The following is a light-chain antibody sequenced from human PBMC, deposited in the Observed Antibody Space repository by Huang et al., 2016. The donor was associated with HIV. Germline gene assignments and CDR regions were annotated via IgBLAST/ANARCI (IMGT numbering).Light chain of an antibody. CDR2: TVS. V-gene: IGKV1-39*01. CDR1: QNITKS. J-gene: IGKJ1*01. Sequence: DIQMTQSPPSLSASVGDWVTFTCRADQNITKSLNWYQQKPGKAPKLLIYTVSTLESGVPSRLSGSGSGSRFTLNIGNLQPEDFATYYCQQSFSVPRAFG. CDR3: QQSFSVPRA.